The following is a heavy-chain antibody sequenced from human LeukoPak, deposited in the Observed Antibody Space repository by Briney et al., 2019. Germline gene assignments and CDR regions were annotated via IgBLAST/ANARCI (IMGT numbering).Heavy chain of an antibody. J-gene: IGHJ4*02. CDR1: GFTFSDYY. Sequence: PGGSLRLSCEASGFTFSDYYMSWIRQAPGKGLEWLSHIKGRGPTTYYADSVRGRFTISRDNSKNTLYLQMNSLRAEDTGVYYCAKDLNYGDLLDYWGQGTLVTVSS. CDR2: IKGRGPTT. V-gene: IGHV3-11*04. D-gene: IGHD4-17*01. CDR3: AKDLNYGDLLDY.